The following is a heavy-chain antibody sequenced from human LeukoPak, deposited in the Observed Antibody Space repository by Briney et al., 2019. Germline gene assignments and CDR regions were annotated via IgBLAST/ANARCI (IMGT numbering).Heavy chain of an antibody. Sequence: ASVKVSCKASGYTFTNYGISWVRQAPGQGLEWMGWISAYNGNTNYAQKLQGRVTMTTDTSTSTAYMELRSLRSDDTAVYYCARIAVAGTVYYYYGMDVWGQGTTVTVSS. CDR3: ARIAVAGTVYYYYGMDV. D-gene: IGHD6-19*01. CDR1: GYTFTNYG. CDR2: ISAYNGNT. J-gene: IGHJ6*02. V-gene: IGHV1-18*01.